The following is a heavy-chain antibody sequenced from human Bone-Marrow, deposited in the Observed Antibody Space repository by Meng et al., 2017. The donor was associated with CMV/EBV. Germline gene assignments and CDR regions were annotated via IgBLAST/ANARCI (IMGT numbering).Heavy chain of an antibody. CDR3: ARRKVTPDF. Sequence: ASVKVSCKASGYTFTSYYMHWVRQAPGQGLEWMGWISPNNGDTDYAQKFQGRVTMTTDTSTTTAYMELRSLTSDDTAVYYCARRKVTPDFWGQGTLVTVSS. D-gene: IGHD2-21*02. CDR2: ISPNNGDT. V-gene: IGHV1-18*04. J-gene: IGHJ4*02. CDR1: GYTFTSYY.